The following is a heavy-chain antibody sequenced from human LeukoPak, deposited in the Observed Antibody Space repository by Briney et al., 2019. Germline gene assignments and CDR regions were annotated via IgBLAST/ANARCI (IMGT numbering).Heavy chain of an antibody. J-gene: IGHJ4*02. CDR1: GGSFSGYY. V-gene: IGHV4-34*01. CDR2: INHSGST. CDR3: AGDGDYVGFDY. Sequence: SETLSLTCAVYGGSFSGYYWSWLRQPPGKGLEWIGEINHSGSTNYNPSLRSRVTISVDTSKNQFSLKLSSVTAADTAVYYCAGDGDYVGFDYWGQGTLVTVSS. D-gene: IGHD4-17*01.